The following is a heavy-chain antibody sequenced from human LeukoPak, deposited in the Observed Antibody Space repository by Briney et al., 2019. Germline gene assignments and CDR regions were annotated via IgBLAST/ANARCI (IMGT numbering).Heavy chain of an antibody. D-gene: IGHD3-3*01. CDR3: ARNVYDFWSGYYSMVAVNDLYGLDY. V-gene: IGHV3-48*03. CDR2: ISSSCSTI. J-gene: IGHJ4*02. Sequence: GGSLRLSWASSGFTFSSYEMNLVRQAPGKRLEWVSYISSSCSTIYYADSVKGRFTISRDNANNSLYLHMNSLRAEGTAVYYCARNVYDFWSGYYSMVAVNDLYGLDYWGQGTLVTVSS. CDR1: GFTFSSYE.